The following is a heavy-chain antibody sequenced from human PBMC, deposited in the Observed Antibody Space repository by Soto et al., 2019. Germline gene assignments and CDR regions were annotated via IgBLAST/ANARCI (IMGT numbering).Heavy chain of an antibody. J-gene: IGHJ5*02. D-gene: IGHD6-13*01. CDR2: IYYSGST. CDR1: GGSMISYY. V-gene: IGHV4-59*01. CDR3: AGLYSSSLRNWFDP. Sequence: PSETLSLTCPVSGGSMISYYLSWIRQPPGKGLEWIGYIYYSGSTNYNPSLKSRVTISVDTSKNQFSLKLSSVTAADTAVYYCAGLYSSSLRNWFDPWGQGTLVTVSS.